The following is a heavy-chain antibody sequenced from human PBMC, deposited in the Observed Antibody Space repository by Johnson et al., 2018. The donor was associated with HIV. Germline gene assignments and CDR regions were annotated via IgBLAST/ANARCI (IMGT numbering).Heavy chain of an antibody. D-gene: IGHD4-17*01. Sequence: QVQLVESGGDLIKPGGSLRLSCAASNFTFKDYYMNWIRQAPGKGLEWISYISSSGNTIYYADSVKGRFTISRDNAKNSLILQMNSLRDEDTAVYYCARRTVTTSDAFDMWGQGTMVTVSS. J-gene: IGHJ3*02. CDR2: ISSSGNTI. CDR1: NFTFKDYY. V-gene: IGHV3-11*04. CDR3: ARRTVTTSDAFDM.